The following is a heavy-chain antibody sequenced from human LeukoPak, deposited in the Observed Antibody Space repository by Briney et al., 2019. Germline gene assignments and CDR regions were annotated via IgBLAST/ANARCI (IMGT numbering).Heavy chain of an antibody. D-gene: IGHD1-26*01. J-gene: IGHJ4*02. CDR1: GFTFSSNY. Sequence: PGGSLRLSCAASGFTFSSNYMSWVRQAPGKGLEWVSVIYSGGSTYYADSVTGRFTISRDNSKNTLYLQMNSLRAEDTAVYYCARGGSRELYFDYWGQGTLVTVSS. CDR2: IYSGGST. V-gene: IGHV3-53*01. CDR3: ARGGSRELYFDY.